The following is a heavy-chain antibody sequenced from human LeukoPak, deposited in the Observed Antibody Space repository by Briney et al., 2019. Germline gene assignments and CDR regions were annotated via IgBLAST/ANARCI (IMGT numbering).Heavy chain of an antibody. CDR1: AFTFSDYS. Sequence: GGSLRLSCAASAFTFSDYSMNWVRQAPGKGLEWVSYISGRSSTIYYADSVKGRFTISRDNAKKSLDLQMNSLRAEDTAFYYCAKVRGTYSSGYFFDYWGQGTLVTVSS. J-gene: IGHJ4*02. V-gene: IGHV3-48*04. D-gene: IGHD6-19*01. CDR3: AKVRGTYSSGYFFDY. CDR2: ISGRSSTI.